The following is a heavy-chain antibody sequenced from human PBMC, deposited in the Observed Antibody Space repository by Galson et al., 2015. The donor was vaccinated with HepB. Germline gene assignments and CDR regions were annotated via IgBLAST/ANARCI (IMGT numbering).Heavy chain of an antibody. CDR1: GFTFSSYG. J-gene: IGHJ4*02. V-gene: IGHV3-33*01. Sequence: SLRLSCAASGFTFSSYGMHWVRQAPGKGLEWVAVIWYDGSNKYYADSVKGRFTISRDNSKNTLYLQMNSLRAEDTAVYYCARDQVPVYYYDSSGYYLPDYWGQGTLVTVSS. CDR2: IWYDGSNK. CDR3: ARDQVPVYYYDSSGYYLPDY. D-gene: IGHD3-22*01.